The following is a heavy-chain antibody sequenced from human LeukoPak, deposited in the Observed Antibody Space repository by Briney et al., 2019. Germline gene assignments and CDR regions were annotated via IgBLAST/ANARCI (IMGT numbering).Heavy chain of an antibody. CDR2: ISSSSSHI. Sequence: PGGSLRLSCAASGFTFSSYSMSWVRQAPGKGLEGVSSISSSSSHIYYAGSVKGRFTISRDNAKNSLYLQMNSLRAEDTAVYYCARDGGYDILTGLKWFDPWGQGTLVTVSS. CDR3: ARDGGYDILTGLKWFDP. J-gene: IGHJ5*02. V-gene: IGHV3-21*01. CDR1: GFTFSSYS. D-gene: IGHD3-9*01.